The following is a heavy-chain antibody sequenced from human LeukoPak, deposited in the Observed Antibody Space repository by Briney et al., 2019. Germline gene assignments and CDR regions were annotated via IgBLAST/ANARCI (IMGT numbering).Heavy chain of an antibody. D-gene: IGHD6-19*01. CDR1: GYTFTSCG. CDR3: ARDPGGAVAGIPNLDY. CDR2: ISAYNGNT. Sequence: ASVKVSCKASGYTFTSCGISWVRQAPGQGLEWMGWISAYNGNTNYAQKLQGRVTMTTDTSTSTAYMELRSLRSDDTAVYYCARDPGGAVAGIPNLDYWGQGTLVTVSS. J-gene: IGHJ4*02. V-gene: IGHV1-18*01.